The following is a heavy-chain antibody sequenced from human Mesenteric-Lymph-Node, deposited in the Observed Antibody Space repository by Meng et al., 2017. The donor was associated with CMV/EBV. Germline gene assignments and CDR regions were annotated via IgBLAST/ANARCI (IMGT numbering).Heavy chain of an antibody. V-gene: IGHV3-53*05. CDR3: ARDFIATTTNADY. D-gene: IGHD5-12*01. J-gene: IGHJ4*02. Sequence: GESLKISCAASGFTVSSNYMSWVRQAPGKGLEWVSVIYSGGSTYYADSVKGRFTISRDNSKNTLYLQMNSLRAEDTAVYYCARDFIATTTNADYWGQGTLVTVSS. CDR1: GFTVSSNY. CDR2: IYSGGST.